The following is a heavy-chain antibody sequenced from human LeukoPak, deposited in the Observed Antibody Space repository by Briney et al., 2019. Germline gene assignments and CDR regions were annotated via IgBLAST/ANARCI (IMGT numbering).Heavy chain of an antibody. J-gene: IGHJ4*02. CDR3: ARSPVRIAAPGRGFDY. Sequence: KCSETLSLTCNVSGGSISTYYWRWIRQRPGKGLEWIEYIYYSGSTNYNPSLKSRVTISVDTSKSQFSLKLSSVTAADTAVYYCARSPVRIAAPGRGFDYWGQGTLVTVSS. D-gene: IGHD6-13*01. CDR2: IYYSGST. CDR1: GGSISTYY. V-gene: IGHV4-59*01.